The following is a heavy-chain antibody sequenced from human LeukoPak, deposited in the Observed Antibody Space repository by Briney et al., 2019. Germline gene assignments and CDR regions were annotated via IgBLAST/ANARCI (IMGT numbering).Heavy chain of an antibody. CDR3: AKDSPFIGPY. V-gene: IGHV3-23*01. CDR2: ISTSGEST. Sequence: PGGSLRLSCPVSGFTFSSYAMSWVRQAPGRGLEWVSVISTSGESTYYADSVKGRFTISRDNAKNTLYLQMNSLRAEDTAIYYCAKDSPFIGPYWGQGTLVTVSS. J-gene: IGHJ4*02. D-gene: IGHD1-26*01. CDR1: GFTFSSYA.